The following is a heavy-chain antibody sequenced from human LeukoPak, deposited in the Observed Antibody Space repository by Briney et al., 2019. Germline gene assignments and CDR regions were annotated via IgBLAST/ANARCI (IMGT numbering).Heavy chain of an antibody. Sequence: PGGSLRLSCAASGFTFSSYAMHWFRQAPGKGLEWVAVISYDGSNEYYADSVKGRFTISRDNSKNTLYLQMNSLRADDTAVYYCARNKASSGWYGGGFDPWGQGTLVTVSS. CDR3: ARNKASSGWYGGGFDP. V-gene: IGHV3-30-3*01. CDR1: GFTFSSYA. J-gene: IGHJ5*02. D-gene: IGHD6-19*01. CDR2: ISYDGSNE.